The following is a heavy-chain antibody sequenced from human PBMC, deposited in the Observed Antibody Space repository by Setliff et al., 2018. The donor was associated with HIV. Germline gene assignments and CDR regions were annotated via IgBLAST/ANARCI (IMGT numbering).Heavy chain of an antibody. Sequence: PSETLSLTCTVSGGSISSYYWSWIRQPPGRGLEWIGHVSSSGSTNYDPSLESRLIISIDTSKSQISLTLTSLTTADTAVYYCARSSYYYGSGLDSWGQGTLVTVSS. J-gene: IGHJ5*02. CDR3: ARSSYYYGSGLDS. V-gene: IGHV4-59*01. CDR1: GGSISSYY. D-gene: IGHD3-10*01. CDR2: VSSSGST.